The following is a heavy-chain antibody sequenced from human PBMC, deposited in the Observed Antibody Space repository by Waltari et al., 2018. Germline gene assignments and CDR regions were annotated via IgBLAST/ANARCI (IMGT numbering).Heavy chain of an antibody. V-gene: IGHV1-2*02. CDR2: IDPKTGNT. D-gene: IGHD6-13*01. J-gene: IGHJ3*01. CDR3: ATWYDTDAFDL. Sequence: QVQLVQSGAEVKKPGASVKVSCKASGYTFTGQYVYWVRQAYGQGLEWMGWIDPKTGNTKTSPDFLGRVTMTRETSTTTAYMELTRLTSDDTAVYYCATWYDTDAFDLWGQGTRVVVSS. CDR1: GYTFTGQY.